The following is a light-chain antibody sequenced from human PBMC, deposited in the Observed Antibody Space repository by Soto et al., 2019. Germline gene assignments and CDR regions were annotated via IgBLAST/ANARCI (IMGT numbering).Light chain of an antibody. CDR1: SNDIGAFDY. V-gene: IGLV2-14*01. CDR3: SSYTTNNAHV. Sequence: QAASVSASPGQSISISCTGTSNDIGAFDYVSWYQQHPGKAPKLIIFEVFNRPSGVSTRFSGSKSGSTASLTISGLQAEDEADYFCSSYTTNNAHVFGGGTKLTVL. J-gene: IGLJ2*01. CDR2: EVF.